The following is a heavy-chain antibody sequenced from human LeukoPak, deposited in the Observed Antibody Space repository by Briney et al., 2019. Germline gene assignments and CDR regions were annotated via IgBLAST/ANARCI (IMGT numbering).Heavy chain of an antibody. CDR1: GFTFSSYS. CDR2: ISSSSTYI. V-gene: IGHV3-21*01. J-gene: IGHJ4*02. CDR3: ARLDSSGYYFPGVSDY. Sequence: GGSLRLSCAASGFTFSSYSMNWVRQAPGKGLEWVSAISSSSTYIYYADSVKGRFTISRDNAKNSLFLQLDSLRAEDTAVYYCARLDSSGYYFPGVSDYWGQGTLVTVSS. D-gene: IGHD3-22*01.